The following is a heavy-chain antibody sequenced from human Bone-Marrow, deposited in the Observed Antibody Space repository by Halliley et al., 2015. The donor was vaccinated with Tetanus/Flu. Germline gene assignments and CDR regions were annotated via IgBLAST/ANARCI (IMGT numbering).Heavy chain of an antibody. CDR2: ISYDGDR. D-gene: IGHD2-21*02. Sequence: WIATISYDGDRSHNPSLKSRVTISVGTSKTQFSLKLSSVTAADTAVYYCASGDCGGDCLPFDYWGQGTLVTVSS. J-gene: IGHJ4*02. CDR3: ASGDCGGDCLPFDY. V-gene: IGHV4-31*02.